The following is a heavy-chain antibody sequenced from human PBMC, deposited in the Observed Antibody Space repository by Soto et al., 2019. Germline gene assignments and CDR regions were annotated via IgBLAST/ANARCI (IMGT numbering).Heavy chain of an antibody. V-gene: IGHV1-69*08. CDR2: IIPILGIA. J-gene: IGHJ4*02. Sequence: QVQLVQSGAEVKKPGSSVKVSCKASGGTFSSYTISWVRQAPGQGLEWMGRIIPILGIANYAQKFQGRVTITAEKSTSTAYMELSSLRSEDTAVYYCARDRSIAAAEFDYWGQGTLVTVSS. D-gene: IGHD6-13*01. CDR3: ARDRSIAAAEFDY. CDR1: GGTFSSYT.